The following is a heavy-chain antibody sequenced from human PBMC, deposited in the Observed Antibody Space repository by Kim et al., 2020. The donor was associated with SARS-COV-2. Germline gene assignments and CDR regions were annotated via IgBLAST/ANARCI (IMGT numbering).Heavy chain of an antibody. J-gene: IGHJ5*02. Sequence: SETLSLTCAVYGGSFSGYYWSWIRQPPGKGLEWIGEINHSGSTNYNPSLKSRVTISVDTSKNQFSLKLSSVTAADTAVYYCARSGNTVSRQTGWFYPWGQGTLVTVSS. CDR1: GGSFSGYY. V-gene: IGHV4-34*01. CDR2: INHSGST. CDR3: ARSGNTVSRQTGWFYP. D-gene: IGHD4-17*01.